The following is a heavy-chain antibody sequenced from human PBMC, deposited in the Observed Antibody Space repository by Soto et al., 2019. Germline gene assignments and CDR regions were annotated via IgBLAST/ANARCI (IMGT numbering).Heavy chain of an antibody. D-gene: IGHD6-6*01. CDR2: ISNDENIK. J-gene: IGHJ4*02. V-gene: IGHV3-33*01. Sequence: GGSLRLSCVASGFTFINFGMHWGRQAPGKGLEWVAVISNDENIKQYADSVRGRFAIARDNAKNTLYLQVTSLRAEDTAIYYCARGLRSVRDYWGQGALVTVSS. CDR3: ARGLRSVRDY. CDR1: GFTFINFG.